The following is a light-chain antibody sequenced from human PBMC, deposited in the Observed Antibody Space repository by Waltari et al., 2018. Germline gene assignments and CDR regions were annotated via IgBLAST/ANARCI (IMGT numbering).Light chain of an antibody. Sequence: QSALTQPASVSGTPGQSITISCTGTTSDVGNYDLVSWYQQYPGKAPKLLICEVNKRPSGLSSRFSGSKSVNSASLTISGLQAEDEADCYCCSYAGRGTYVFGSGTKVTVL. CDR3: CSYAGRGTYV. V-gene: IGLV2-23*02. CDR2: EVN. J-gene: IGLJ1*01. CDR1: TSDVGNYDL.